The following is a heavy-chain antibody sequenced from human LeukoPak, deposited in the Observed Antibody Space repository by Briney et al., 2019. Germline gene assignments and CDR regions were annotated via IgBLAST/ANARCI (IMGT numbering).Heavy chain of an antibody. CDR2: ISSSGSTI. CDR1: GFTFSRYE. CDR3: ERALHFWSGYYLVYYFDY. V-gene: IGHV3-48*03. J-gene: IGHJ4*02. Sequence: PGGSLRLSCAASGFTFSRYEMNWVRQAPGKGLEWVSYISSSGSTIYYADSVKGRFTNSRDNAKNSLYLQMNSLRAEDTAVYYCERALHFWSGYYLVYYFDYWGEGTLVTVSS. D-gene: IGHD3-3*01.